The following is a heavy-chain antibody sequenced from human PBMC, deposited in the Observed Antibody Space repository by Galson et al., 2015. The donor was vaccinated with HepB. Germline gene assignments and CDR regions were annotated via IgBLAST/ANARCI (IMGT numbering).Heavy chain of an antibody. CDR3: AKPREEEDIVLMVYATLDY. Sequence: SLRLSCAASGFTFSSYGMHWVRQAPGKGLEWVAVISYDGSNKYYADSVKGRFTISRDNSKNTLYLQMNSLRAEDTAVYYCAKPREEEDIVLMVYATLDYWGQGTLVTVSS. V-gene: IGHV3-30*18. CDR2: ISYDGSNK. J-gene: IGHJ4*02. CDR1: GFTFSSYG. D-gene: IGHD2-8*01.